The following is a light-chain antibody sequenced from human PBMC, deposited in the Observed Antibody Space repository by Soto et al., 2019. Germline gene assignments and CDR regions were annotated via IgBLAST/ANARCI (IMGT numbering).Light chain of an antibody. V-gene: IGKV3-11*01. CDR1: QSVNRY. CDR3: QQRSNWPPMYT. J-gene: IGKJ2*01. CDR2: DAS. Sequence: EIVLTQSPATLSLSPGERATLSCRASQSVNRYLAWYQQKPGQAPRLLIFDASNRATGIPARFSGSGSGTDFSLSISSLEPEDSAVYYCQQRSNWPPMYTFGQGTKLEIK.